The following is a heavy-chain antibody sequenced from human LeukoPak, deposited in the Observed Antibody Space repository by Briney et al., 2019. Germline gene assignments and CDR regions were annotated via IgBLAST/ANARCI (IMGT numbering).Heavy chain of an antibody. CDR1: GGSISSYY. D-gene: IGHD3-10*01. V-gene: IGHV4-4*07. Sequence: PSETLSLTCTVSGGSISSYYWSWIRQPAGKGLEWIGRIYTSGSTNYNPSLKSRVTMSVDTSKNQFSLKLSSVTAADTAVYYCARDEYYYGSGSYYTFDYWGQGTLVTVSS. CDR2: IYTSGST. J-gene: IGHJ4*02. CDR3: ARDEYYYGSGSYYTFDY.